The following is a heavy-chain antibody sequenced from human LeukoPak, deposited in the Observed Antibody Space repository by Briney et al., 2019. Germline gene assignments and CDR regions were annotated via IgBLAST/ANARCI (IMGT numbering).Heavy chain of an antibody. CDR1: GGSFSGYY. V-gene: IGHV4-34*01. D-gene: IGHD1-26*01. J-gene: IGHJ4*02. CDR2: INHSGST. Sequence: PSETLSLTCAVYGGSFSGYYWSWIRQPPGKGLEWIGEINHSGSTNYNPSLKSRVTISVDTSKNQFSLKLSSVTAADTAVYYCAREIYSGSYIIIDYWGQGTLVTVSS. CDR3: AREIYSGSYIIIDY.